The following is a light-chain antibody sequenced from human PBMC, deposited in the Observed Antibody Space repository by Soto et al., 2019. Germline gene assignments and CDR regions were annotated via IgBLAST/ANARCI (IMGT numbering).Light chain of an antibody. CDR2: DAS. V-gene: IGKV3-11*01. Sequence: EIVLTQSPATLSLSPGERAALSCRASQSVNSYLAWYQQKPGQAPRLLIYDASSRATGIPARFSGSGSGTDFTLPISSLEPEDFAVYYCQQRSNWPPLTFGQGTKVEIK. CDR3: QQRSNWPPLT. J-gene: IGKJ1*01. CDR1: QSVNSY.